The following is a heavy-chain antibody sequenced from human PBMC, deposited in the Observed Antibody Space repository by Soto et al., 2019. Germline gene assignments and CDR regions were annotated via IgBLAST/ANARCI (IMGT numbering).Heavy chain of an antibody. J-gene: IGHJ4*02. Sequence: EVQLLDSGGGLLQPGGSLRLSCAASGFTFSTYAMNWVRQAPGKGLEWVSGISRSIGSTYYADSVKGRCTISRDNSKNTLYLQMNNLRAEDTAVYYCASYSYDSGAVNFGGQGTLVTVSS. CDR1: GFTFSTYA. CDR2: ISRSIGST. CDR3: ASYSYDSGAVNF. D-gene: IGHD3-22*01. V-gene: IGHV3-23*01.